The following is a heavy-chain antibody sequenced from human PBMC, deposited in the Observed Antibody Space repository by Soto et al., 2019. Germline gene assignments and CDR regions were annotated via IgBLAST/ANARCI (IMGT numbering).Heavy chain of an antibody. D-gene: IGHD3-22*01. J-gene: IGHJ3*02. V-gene: IGHV1-69*13. CDR2: IIPIFGTA. Sequence: GASVKVSCKASGVTFSSYAISWVRQAPGQGLEWMGGIIPIFGTANYAQKFQGRVTITADESTSTAYMELSSLRSEDTAVYYCARYDSSGYYYGDAFDIWGQGTMVTVS. CDR1: GVTFSSYA. CDR3: ARYDSSGYYYGDAFDI.